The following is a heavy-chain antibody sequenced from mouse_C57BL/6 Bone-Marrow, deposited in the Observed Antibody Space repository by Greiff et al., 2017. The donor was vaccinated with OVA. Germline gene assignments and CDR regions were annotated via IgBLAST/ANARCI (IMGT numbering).Heavy chain of an antibody. Sequence: VQLQQSGAELVRPGASVKLSCTASGFNIKDDYMHWVKQRPEQGLEWIGWIDPENGDTEYASKFQGKATITADTSSNTAYLQLSSLTSEDTAVYYCTSYYASTPYYAMDYWGQGTSVTVSS. CDR2: IDPENGDT. D-gene: IGHD1-1*01. CDR1: GFNIKDDY. CDR3: TSYYASTPYYAMDY. V-gene: IGHV14-4*01. J-gene: IGHJ4*01.